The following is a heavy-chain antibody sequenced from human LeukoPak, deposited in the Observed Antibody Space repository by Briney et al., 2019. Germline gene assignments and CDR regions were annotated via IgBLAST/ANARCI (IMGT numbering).Heavy chain of an antibody. Sequence: GGSLRLSCAASGFTFRSYVMNWVRQAPGMGLEWVATIGGSGDTTYYADSVKGRFTVSRDNSKNTLSLQMNSLRAEDTAPYYCAKYLLTSIAARSFDVWGQGTTVIVSS. V-gene: IGHV3-23*01. CDR1: GFTFRSYV. CDR3: AKYLLTSIAARSFDV. J-gene: IGHJ3*01. CDR2: IGGSGDTT. D-gene: IGHD2-15*01.